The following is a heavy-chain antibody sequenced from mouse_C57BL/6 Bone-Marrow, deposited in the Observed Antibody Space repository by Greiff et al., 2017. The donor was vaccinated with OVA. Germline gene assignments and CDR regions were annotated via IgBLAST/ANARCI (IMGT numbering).Heavy chain of an antibody. CDR3: ARLFLWYFGG. J-gene: IGHJ1*03. D-gene: IGHD1-1*01. Sequence: VQLQQSGAELVRPGASVKLSCKASGYTFTNYDISWVKQSPGQGLEWIGEIYPRSGNTYYNEKFKGKATLTADKSSSTAYMELRSLTSEDSAVYFCARLFLWYFGGWGTGTTVTVSS. V-gene: IGHV1-81*01. CDR2: IYPRSGNT. CDR1: GYTFTNYD.